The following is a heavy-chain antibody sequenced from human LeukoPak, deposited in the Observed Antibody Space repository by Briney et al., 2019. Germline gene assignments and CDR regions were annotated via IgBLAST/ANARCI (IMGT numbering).Heavy chain of an antibody. CDR3: RRGGAAPAVDY. J-gene: IGHJ4*02. D-gene: IGHD6-25*01. Sequence: GGSLRLSCAASGFTFSNYSMHWVRQAPGKGLEYVSAISSDGGSTYYANSVKGRFTNSRDNSKNTLYLQMGSLRAEDMAVYFCRRGGAAPAVDYWGQGTLVTVSS. CDR1: GFTFSNYS. V-gene: IGHV3-64*01. CDR2: ISSDGGST.